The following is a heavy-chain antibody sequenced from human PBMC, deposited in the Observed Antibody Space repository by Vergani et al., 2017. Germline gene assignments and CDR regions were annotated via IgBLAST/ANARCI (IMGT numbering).Heavy chain of an antibody. CDR1: RFTFSDYY. V-gene: IGHV3-11*06. J-gene: IGHJ6*02. Sequence: VQLVESGGGLVKPGGSLRLSCAASRFTFSDYYMSWIRQAPGKGLEWVSYISSSSSYTNYADSVKGRFTISRDNAKNSLYLQMNSLRAEDKAVYYCARQGLGYCSGGTCYSSYYAMDVWGQGTTVTVSS. D-gene: IGHD2-15*01. CDR2: ISSSSSYT. CDR3: ARQGLGYCSGGTCYSSYYAMDV.